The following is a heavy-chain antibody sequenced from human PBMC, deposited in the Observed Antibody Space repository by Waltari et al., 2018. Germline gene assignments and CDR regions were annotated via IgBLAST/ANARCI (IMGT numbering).Heavy chain of an antibody. CDR1: EFTFSSYA. V-gene: IGHV3-30*04. D-gene: IGHD3-22*01. Sequence: QVQLVESGGGVVKLGRSLRLACAASEFTFSSYAMHWVPQAPGKGLEWVAVISYNARNIYYVDSVKGRFTISRDNSKKMLYRQMNSLRAEDTAVYYCARDYCDRTNCHGMDAWGQGTTVTVSS. CDR2: ISYNARNI. CDR3: ARDYCDRTNCHGMDA. J-gene: IGHJ6*02.